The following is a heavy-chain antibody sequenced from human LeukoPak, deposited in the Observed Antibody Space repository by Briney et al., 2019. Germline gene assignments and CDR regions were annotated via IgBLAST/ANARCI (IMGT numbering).Heavy chain of an antibody. D-gene: IGHD1-26*01. Sequence: SETLSLTCTVSGGSISSSSYYWGWIRQPPGKGLEWIGSIYYSGSTYYNPSLKSRVTISVDTSKNQFSLKLGSVTAADTAVYYCARSRIVGATRPFFDYWGQGTLVTVSS. CDR1: GGSISSSSYY. CDR3: ARSRIVGATRPFFDY. CDR2: IYYSGST. V-gene: IGHV4-39*01. J-gene: IGHJ4*02.